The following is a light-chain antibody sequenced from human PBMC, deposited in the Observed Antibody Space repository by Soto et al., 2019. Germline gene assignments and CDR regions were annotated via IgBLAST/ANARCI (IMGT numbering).Light chain of an antibody. J-gene: IGLJ1*01. CDR3: SSYAGSSTV. CDR1: NSDVGGYNY. CDR2: DVS. Sequence: QSALTQPASVSGSPGQSITISCTGTNSDVGGYNYVAWYQQHAGKAPKLMMYDVSNRPSGVSNRFSGSKSGNTASLTISGSQAEDKANYYCSSYAGSSTVFGTGTKLTVL. V-gene: IGLV2-14*01.